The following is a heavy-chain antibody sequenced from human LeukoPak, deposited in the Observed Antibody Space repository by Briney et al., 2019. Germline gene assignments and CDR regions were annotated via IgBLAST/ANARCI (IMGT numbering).Heavy chain of an antibody. Sequence: PSETLSLTCAVSGGSISSGGYSWSWIRQPPGKGLEWIGYIYHSGSTYYNPSLKSRVTISEDRSKNQFSLKLSSVTAADTAVYYCARGPGGMDVWGKGTTVTVSS. CDR2: IYHSGST. CDR1: GGSISSGGYS. V-gene: IGHV4-30-2*01. CDR3: ARGPGGMDV. J-gene: IGHJ6*04.